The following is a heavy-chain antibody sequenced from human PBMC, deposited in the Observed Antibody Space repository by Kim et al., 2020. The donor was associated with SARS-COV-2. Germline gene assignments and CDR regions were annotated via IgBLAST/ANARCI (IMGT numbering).Heavy chain of an antibody. V-gene: IGHV3-13*04. D-gene: IGHD6-13*01. CDR1: GFTFSSYD. CDR3: ARSYSSSWYGDYYYYYGMDV. CDR2: IGTAGDT. Sequence: GGSLRLSCAASGFTFSSYDMHWVRQATGKGLKWVSAIGTAGDTYYPGSVKGRFTISRENAKNSLYLQMNSLRAGDTAVYYCARSYSSSWYGDYYYYYGMDVWGQGTTVTVSS. J-gene: IGHJ6*02.